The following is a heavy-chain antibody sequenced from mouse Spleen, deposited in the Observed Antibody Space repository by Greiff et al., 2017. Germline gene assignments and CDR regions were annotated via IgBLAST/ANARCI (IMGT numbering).Heavy chain of an antibody. CDR1: GFNIKDYY. CDR3: ASYYDFDY. CDR2: IDPENGNT. J-gene: IGHJ2*01. Sequence: VQLKESGAELVRPGALVKLSCKASGFNIKDYYMHWVKQRPEQGLEWIGWIDPENGNTIYDPKFQGKASITADTSSNTAYLQLSSLTSEDTAVYYCASYYDFDYWGQGTTLTVSS. D-gene: IGHD1-1*01. V-gene: IGHV14-1*02.